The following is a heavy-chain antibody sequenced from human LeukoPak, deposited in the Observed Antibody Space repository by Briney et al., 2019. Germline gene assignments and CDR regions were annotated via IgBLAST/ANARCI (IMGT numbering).Heavy chain of an antibody. D-gene: IGHD3-22*01. CDR3: VVSNITYYYDSSGFPRRYYFDY. Sequence: GASVKVSCKASGGTFSSYTISWVRQAPGQGLEWMGRIIPILGIANYAQKFQGRVTITTDESTSTAYMELSSLRSEDTAVYYCVVSNITYYYDSSGFPRRYYFDYWGQGTLVTVSS. V-gene: IGHV1-69*02. CDR1: GGTFSSYT. CDR2: IIPILGIA. J-gene: IGHJ4*02.